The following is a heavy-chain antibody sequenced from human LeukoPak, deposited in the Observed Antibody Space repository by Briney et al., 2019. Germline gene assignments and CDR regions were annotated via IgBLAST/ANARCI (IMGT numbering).Heavy chain of an antibody. V-gene: IGHV1-69*04. CDR1: GGTFSSYA. J-gene: IGHJ4*02. CDR3: AKDGEAGIAAAGYYFDY. D-gene: IGHD6-13*01. CDR2: IIPILGIA. Sequence: SVKVSCKASGGTFSSYAISWVRQAPGQGLEWMGRIIPILGIANYAQKFQGRVTITADKSTSTAYMELSSLRSEDTAVYYCAKDGEAGIAAAGYYFDYWGQGTLVTVSS.